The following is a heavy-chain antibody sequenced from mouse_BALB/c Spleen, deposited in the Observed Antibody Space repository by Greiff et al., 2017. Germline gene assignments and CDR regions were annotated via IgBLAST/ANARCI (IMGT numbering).Heavy chain of an antibody. CDR1: GFTFSSFG. Sequence: EVMLVESGGGLVQPGGSRKLSCAASGFTFSSFGMHWVRQAPEKGLEWVAYISSGSSTIYYADTVKGRFTISRDNPKNTLFLQMTSLRSEDTAMYYCARSYYGNYRMAYWGQGTLVTVSA. CDR2: ISSGSSTI. V-gene: IGHV5-17*02. J-gene: IGHJ3*01. D-gene: IGHD2-1*01. CDR3: ARSYYGNYRMAY.